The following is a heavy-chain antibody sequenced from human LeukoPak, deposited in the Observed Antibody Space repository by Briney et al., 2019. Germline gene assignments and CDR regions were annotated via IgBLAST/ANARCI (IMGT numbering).Heavy chain of an antibody. CDR1: GYTFTSYG. Sequence: TSVKVSCKASGYTFTSYGISWVRQAPGQGLEWMGWISAYNGNTNYAQKLQGRVTMTTDTSTSTAYMELRSLRSDDTAVYYCARDRRVIGGYYYYGMDVWGQGTTVTVSS. CDR2: ISAYNGNT. J-gene: IGHJ6*02. V-gene: IGHV1-18*01. CDR3: ARDRRVIGGYYYYGMDV. D-gene: IGHD3-3*01.